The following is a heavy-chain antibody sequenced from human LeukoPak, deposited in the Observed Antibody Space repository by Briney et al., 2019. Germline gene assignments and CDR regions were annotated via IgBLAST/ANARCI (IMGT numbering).Heavy chain of an antibody. J-gene: IGHJ4*02. Sequence: GGSLRLSCAASGFTFSSYSMNWVRQAPGKGLEWVSYISSSSGAIYYADSVKGRFTISRDNAKNSLYLQMNSLRAEDTAVYYCARLPTYCSSTSCYLDYWGQGTLVTVSS. CDR2: ISSSSGAI. CDR3: ARLPTYCSSTSCYLDY. D-gene: IGHD2-2*01. CDR1: GFTFSSYS. V-gene: IGHV3-48*04.